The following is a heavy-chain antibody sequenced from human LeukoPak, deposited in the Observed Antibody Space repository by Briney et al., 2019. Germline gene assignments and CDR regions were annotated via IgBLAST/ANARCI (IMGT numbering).Heavy chain of an antibody. J-gene: IGHJ4*02. CDR2: IYYSGST. Sequence: PSETLSLTCAVYGVSFSGYYWSWVRQPPGKGLEWVGYIYYSGSTNYNPSLKSRGTISVDTSKNQFSLKLSSVTAADTAVYYCARGSRGYSYGWGQGTLVTVSS. D-gene: IGHD5-18*01. V-gene: IGHV4-34*01. CDR1: GVSFSGYY. CDR3: ARGSRGYSYG.